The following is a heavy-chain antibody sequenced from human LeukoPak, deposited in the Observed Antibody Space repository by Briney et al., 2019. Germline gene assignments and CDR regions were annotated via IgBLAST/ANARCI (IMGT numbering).Heavy chain of an antibody. CDR2: INPNSGGT. V-gene: IGHV1-2*02. D-gene: IGHD3-16*01. Sequence: ASVKVSCKASGYTFTGYYMHWVRQAPGQGLEWMGWINPNSGGTNYAQKFQGRVTMTRDTSISTAYMELSRLRSDDTAVYYCARDLLRYYDYVWGRPDWGQGTLVTVSS. CDR1: GYTFTGYY. CDR3: ARDLLRYYDYVWGRPD. J-gene: IGHJ4*02.